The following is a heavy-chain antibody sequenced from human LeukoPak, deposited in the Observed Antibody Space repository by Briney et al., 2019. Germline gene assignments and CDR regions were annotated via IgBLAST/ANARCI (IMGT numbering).Heavy chain of an antibody. CDR2: IIPIFGTA. J-gene: IGHJ6*02. CDR1: GGTFSSYA. Sequence: GASVKVSCKASGGTFSSYAISWVRQAPGQGLEWMGGIIPIFGTANYAQKFQGRATITADESTSTAYMELSSLRSEDTAVYYCAREIRAFTIFGSHYYYYGMDVWGQGTTVTVSS. D-gene: IGHD3-3*01. CDR3: AREIRAFTIFGSHYYYYGMDV. V-gene: IGHV1-69*13.